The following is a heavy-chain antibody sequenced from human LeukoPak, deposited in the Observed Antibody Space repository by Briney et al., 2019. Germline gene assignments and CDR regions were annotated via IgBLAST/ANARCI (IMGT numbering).Heavy chain of an antibody. J-gene: IGHJ4*02. CDR2: IYTGGTT. CDR3: AREYQVSYSGYDY. D-gene: IGHD5-12*01. CDR1: GFTVSSNY. Sequence: GGSLRLSCAASGFTVSSNYMSWVRQAPGKGLDWVSVIYTGGTTYYADSVKGRFTISRDNSKNTLYLQMNSLRPEDTAVYYCAREYQVSYSGYDYWGQGTLVTVSS. V-gene: IGHV3-53*01.